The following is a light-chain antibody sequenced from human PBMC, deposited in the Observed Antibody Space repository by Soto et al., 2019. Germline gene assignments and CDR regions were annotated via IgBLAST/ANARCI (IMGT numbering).Light chain of an antibody. CDR2: RNS. J-gene: IGLJ1*01. V-gene: IGLV1-47*01. CDR1: SSNIGSNY. CDR3: AAWDNSMTGYV. Sequence: QSVLTQPPSASGTPGQRVTISCSGSSSNIGSNYVYWYQQVPGTAPKLLIYRNSQRPSGVPDRFSDSKSGTSASLAISGPRSEDEADYFWAAWDNSMTGYVFGTGTKVTVL.